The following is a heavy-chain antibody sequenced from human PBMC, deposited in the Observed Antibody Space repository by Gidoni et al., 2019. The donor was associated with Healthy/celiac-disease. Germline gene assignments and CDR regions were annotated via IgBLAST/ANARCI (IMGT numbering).Heavy chain of an antibody. D-gene: IGHD6-13*01. CDR3: ARRGYSSSSRLVDY. CDR1: GGSISSSSYY. V-gene: IGHV4-39*01. Sequence: QLQLQESGPGLVKPSETLSLTCTVSGGSISSSSYYWGWIRQPPGKGLEWIGSIYYSGSTYYNPSLKSRVTISVDTSKNQFSLKLSSVTAADTAVYYCARRGYSSSSRLVDYWGQGTLVTVSS. J-gene: IGHJ4*02. CDR2: IYYSGST.